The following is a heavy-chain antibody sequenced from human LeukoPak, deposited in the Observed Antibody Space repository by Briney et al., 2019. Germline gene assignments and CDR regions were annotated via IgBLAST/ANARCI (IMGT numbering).Heavy chain of an antibody. J-gene: IGHJ4*02. D-gene: IGHD1-1*01. CDR2: ISYDGSNK. CDR3: ARDGGANWNFLERLDD. Sequence: PGGSLRLSCAASEFTFSSYAMHWVRQALGKGLEWVAVISYDGSNKYYADSVKGRFTISRDNSKSTLYLQMNSLRAEDTAVYYCARDGGANWNFLERLDDWGQGTLVTVSS. CDR1: EFTFSSYA. V-gene: IGHV3-30-3*01.